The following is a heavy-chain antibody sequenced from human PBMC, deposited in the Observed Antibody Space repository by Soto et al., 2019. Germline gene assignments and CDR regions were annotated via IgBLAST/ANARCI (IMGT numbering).Heavy chain of an antibody. CDR1: GFTFTTYS. CDR2: IDRSSSTI. D-gene: IGHD2-21*01. V-gene: IGHV3-48*02. CDR3: ARDWYSMGGLDA. Sequence: PGGSPRLSCATSGFTFTTYSMNWVRQAPGKGLEWISYIDRSSSTIYYADSVRGRFTISRDNAKNSLHLQMDSLRDEDTAVYYCARDWYSMGGLDAWGQGTTVTVSS. J-gene: IGHJ6*02.